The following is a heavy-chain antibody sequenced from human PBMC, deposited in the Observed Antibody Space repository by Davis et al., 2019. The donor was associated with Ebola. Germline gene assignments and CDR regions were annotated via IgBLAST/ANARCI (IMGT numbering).Heavy chain of an antibody. CDR2: INHSGST. CDR3: ARVTTYYYYYGMDV. CDR1: GGSISSSNW. Sequence: GSLRLSCAVSGGSISSSNWWSWVRQPPGKGLEWIGEINHSGSTNYNPSLKSRVTISVDTSKNQFSLKLSSVTAADTAVYYCARVTTYYYYYGMDVWGQGTTVTVSS. D-gene: IGHD1-14*01. V-gene: IGHV4-4*02. J-gene: IGHJ6*02.